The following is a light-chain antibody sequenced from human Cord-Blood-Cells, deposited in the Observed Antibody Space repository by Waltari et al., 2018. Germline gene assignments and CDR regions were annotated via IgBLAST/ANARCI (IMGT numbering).Light chain of an antibody. V-gene: IGKV1-NL1*01. CDR3: QQYYSTPPYT. CDR2: AAS. J-gene: IGKJ2*01. CDR1: QGISNS. Sequence: DIQMTQSPSSLSASVGDRVTIPCRASQGISNSLAWYQQKPGKAPKLRLYAASRLESGVPSRFSGSGSGTDYTLTISSLQPEDFATYYCQQYYSTPPYTFGQGTKLEIK.